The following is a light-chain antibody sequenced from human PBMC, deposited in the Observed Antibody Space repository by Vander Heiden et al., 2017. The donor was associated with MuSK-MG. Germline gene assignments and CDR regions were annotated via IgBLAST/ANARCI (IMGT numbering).Light chain of an antibody. J-gene: IGLJ1*01. V-gene: IGLV1-40*01. CDR1: SSNIGAGYV. CDR2: GNS. CDR3: QSYDSSLSGYV. Sequence: QSVLTQPPPVSGAPGQRVTLPCPGSSSNIGAGYVLPGYQQLPGTAPKLLIYGNSNRPSGVPDRFSGSKSGTSASLAITGLQAEDEADYYCQSYDSSLSGYVFGTGTKVTVL.